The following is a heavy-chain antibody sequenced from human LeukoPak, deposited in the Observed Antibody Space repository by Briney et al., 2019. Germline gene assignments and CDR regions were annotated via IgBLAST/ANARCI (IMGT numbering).Heavy chain of an antibody. CDR3: AKDGGQWLLDY. V-gene: IGHV3-30*18. Sequence: PGRSLRLSCAASGFTFSSYGMHWVRQAPGKGLEWVAVISYDGSNKYYADSVKGRFTISRDNSKNTLYLQMKSLRAEDTAVYYCAKDGGQWLLDYWGQGTLVTISS. CDR1: GFTFSSYG. J-gene: IGHJ4*02. CDR2: ISYDGSNK. D-gene: IGHD5-24*01.